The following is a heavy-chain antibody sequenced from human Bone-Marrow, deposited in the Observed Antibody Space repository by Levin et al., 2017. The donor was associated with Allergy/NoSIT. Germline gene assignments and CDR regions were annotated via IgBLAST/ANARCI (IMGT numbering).Heavy chain of an antibody. CDR2: MNPNSGNT. D-gene: IGHD4-17*01. J-gene: IGHJ3*02. Sequence: GESLKISCKASGYTFTSYDINWVRQATGQGLEWMGWMNPNSGNTGYAQKFQGRVTMTRNTSISTAYMELSSLRSEDTAVYYCARGLNDYGDSLDAFDIWGQGTMVTVSS. CDR1: GYTFTSYD. V-gene: IGHV1-8*01. CDR3: ARGLNDYGDSLDAFDI.